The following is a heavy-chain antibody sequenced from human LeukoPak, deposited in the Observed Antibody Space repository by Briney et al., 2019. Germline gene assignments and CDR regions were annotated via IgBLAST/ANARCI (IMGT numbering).Heavy chain of an antibody. V-gene: IGHV4-30-2*01. CDR1: GGSISSGGYS. Sequence: SETLSLTCAVSGGSISSGGYSWSWIRQPPGKGLEWIGYIYHSGSTYYNPSLKSRVTISVDRSKNQFSLKLSSVTAADTAVYYCARGLGYSSGWLDYWGQGTLVTVSS. D-gene: IGHD6-19*01. J-gene: IGHJ4*02. CDR2: IYHSGST. CDR3: ARGLGYSSGWLDY.